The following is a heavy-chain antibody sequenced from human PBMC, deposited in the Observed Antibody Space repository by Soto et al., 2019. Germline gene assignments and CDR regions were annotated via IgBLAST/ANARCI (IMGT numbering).Heavy chain of an antibody. CDR3: ASGGNWFDP. CDR2: IYNSGST. J-gene: IGHJ5*02. V-gene: IGHV4-59*08. CDR1: VDSISSFY. Sequence: QVQLQESGPGLVKPSETLSLTCTVSVDSISSFYWSWIRQPPGKGLEWIGYIYNSGSTNYNPSLKGAVSITVETSKNQFSLRVSSVTAADTAVYYGASGGNWFDPWGQGTLVTVSS.